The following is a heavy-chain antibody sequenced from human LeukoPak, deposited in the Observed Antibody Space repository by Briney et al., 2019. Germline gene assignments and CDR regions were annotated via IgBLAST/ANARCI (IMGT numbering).Heavy chain of an antibody. CDR3: ARVRGSYASDY. J-gene: IGHJ4*02. Sequence: GGSLRLSCAASGFTFSGYSMTWVRQAPGKGLEWLSYISSSSSTIYYADSVKGRITISRDNAKNSLYLQMNSLRAEDTALYYCARVRGSYASDYWGQGTLVTVSS. D-gene: IGHD3-16*01. CDR1: GFTFSGYS. V-gene: IGHV3-48*01. CDR2: ISSSSSTI.